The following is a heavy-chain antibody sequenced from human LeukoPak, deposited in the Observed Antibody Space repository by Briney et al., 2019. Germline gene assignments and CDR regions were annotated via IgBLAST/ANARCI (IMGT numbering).Heavy chain of an antibody. V-gene: IGHV1-69*05. CDR1: GGTFSSYA. CDR3: ARASYYDSSGYYPQGFDP. J-gene: IGHJ5*02. D-gene: IGHD3-22*01. Sequence: GASVKVSCKASGGTFSSYAISWVRQAPGQGLEWMGGIIPIFGTANYAQKFQGRVTMTRDMSTSTVYMELSSLRSEDTAVYYCARASYYDSSGYYPQGFDPWGQGTLVTVSS. CDR2: IIPIFGTA.